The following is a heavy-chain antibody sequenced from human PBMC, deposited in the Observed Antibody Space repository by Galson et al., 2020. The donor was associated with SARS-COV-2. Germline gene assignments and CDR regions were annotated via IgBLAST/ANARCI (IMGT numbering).Heavy chain of an antibody. Sequence: GGSLRLSCAASGFTFSDYYMAWIRQAPGKGLDWVSYISSRSTTIYYADSVKGRFTISRDNARNSVYLQMNSLRAEDTAVYYCARYCSGGDCLLGSFEYWGQGTLFTVS. D-gene: IGHD2-15*01. CDR1: GFTFSDYY. V-gene: IGHV3-11*01. CDR2: ISSRSTTI. J-gene: IGHJ4*02. CDR3: ARYCSGGDCLLGSFEY.